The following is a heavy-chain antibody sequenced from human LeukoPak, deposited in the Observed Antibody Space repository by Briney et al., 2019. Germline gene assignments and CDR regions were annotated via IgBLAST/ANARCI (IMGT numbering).Heavy chain of an antibody. CDR2: INPSSGDT. Sequence: ASVKVSCKASGYTFNGYYMHWVRQAPGQGLEWMGWINPSSGDTNYAQKFQGSVTMTRDTSISTAYMELTSLRSDDTAVYYCVKGDYYGSGTIIVLWGQGTLVTASS. J-gene: IGHJ4*02. CDR1: GYTFNGYY. CDR3: VKGDYYGSGTIIVL. V-gene: IGHV1-2*02. D-gene: IGHD3-10*01.